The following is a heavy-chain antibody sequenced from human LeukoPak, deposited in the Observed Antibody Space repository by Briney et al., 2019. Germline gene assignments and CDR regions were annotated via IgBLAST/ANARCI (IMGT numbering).Heavy chain of an antibody. J-gene: IGHJ4*02. CDR3: ARVPIDFWSGYHEVHFDY. CDR1: GYTFTSYY. CDR2: INPGGGST. D-gene: IGHD3-3*01. V-gene: IGHV1-46*01. Sequence: GASVKVSCKASGYTFTSYYMHWVRQAPGQGLEWMGIINPGGGSTSYTQKFQGRVTITADESTSTAYMELSSLRSEDTAVYYCARVPIDFWSGYHEVHFDYWGQGTLVTVSS.